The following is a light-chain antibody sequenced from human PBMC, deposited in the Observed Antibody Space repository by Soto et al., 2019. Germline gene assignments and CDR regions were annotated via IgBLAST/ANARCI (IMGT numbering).Light chain of an antibody. V-gene: IGKV1-39*01. Sequence: DIQMTQSPSSLSASVGDRVTITCRASQSISTYLNWYQQKSGKAPKLLIYAASSLQSGVPSRFSDSGSGTDFTLTISSLQPEDSATYYCKPSHSTPWTFGQGTKVEIK. CDR2: AAS. CDR3: KPSHSTPWT. J-gene: IGKJ1*01. CDR1: QSISTY.